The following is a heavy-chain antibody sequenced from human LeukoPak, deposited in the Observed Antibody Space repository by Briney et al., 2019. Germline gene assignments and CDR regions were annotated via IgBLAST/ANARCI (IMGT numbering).Heavy chain of an antibody. J-gene: IGHJ4*02. CDR3: ARQYSGDSRSPFFDY. CDR1: GGSISSSSYC. CDR2: VCYSGST. V-gene: IGHV4-39*01. D-gene: IGHD5-18*01. Sequence: ASETLSLTCTVSGGSISSSSYCWGWFRHPPGKGREWIGGVCYSGSTYYNPSLKSRVTISVDTSKNQFSLKLSSVTAADTAVYYCARQYSGDSRSPFFDYWGQGTLVTVSS.